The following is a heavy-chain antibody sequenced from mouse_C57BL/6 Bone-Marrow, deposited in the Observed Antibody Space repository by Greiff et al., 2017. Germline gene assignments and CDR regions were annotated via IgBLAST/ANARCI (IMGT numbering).Heavy chain of an antibody. V-gene: IGHV1-69*01. CDR3: ARPIYDGYPWYFDV. J-gene: IGHJ1*03. CDR2: IDPSDSYT. CDR1: GYTFTSYW. D-gene: IGHD2-3*01. Sequence: QVQLQQPGAELVMPGASVKLSCKASGYTFTSYWMHWVKQRPGQGLEWIGEIDPSDSYTNYNQKFQGKSTLTVDKSSSTAYMPLSSLTSEDSAVYYCARPIYDGYPWYFDVWGTGTTVTVSS.